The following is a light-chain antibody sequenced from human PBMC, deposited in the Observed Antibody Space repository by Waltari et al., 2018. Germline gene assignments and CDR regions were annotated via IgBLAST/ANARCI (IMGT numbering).Light chain of an antibody. CDR3: SSYTSSSTLG. V-gene: IGLV2-14*01. Sequence: QSALTQPASVSGSPGQAITISCPGTSTDVGGYHYFSWYQQPPGNAPKLMHYDVSNLSSLVSIRFSGSQSSNTASLTFSGLQAEDEADYYCSSYTSSSTLGFGTGTKVTVL. CDR1: STDVGGYHY. CDR2: DVS. J-gene: IGLJ1*01.